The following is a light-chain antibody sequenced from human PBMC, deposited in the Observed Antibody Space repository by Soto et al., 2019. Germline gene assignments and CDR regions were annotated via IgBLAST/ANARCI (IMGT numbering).Light chain of an antibody. V-gene: IGKV4-1*01. CDR2: WAS. CDR1: QSVLYSSNNKNY. Sequence: DIVMTQSPDSLAVSLGERATINCKSSQSVLYSSNNKNYLAWYQQKPGQPPKLLIYWASTRESGVPDRFSGSGSGTDFTVSISSLQTADVAVYYCQQYYRTPVTFGPGTKVDSK. J-gene: IGKJ3*01. CDR3: QQYYRTPVT.